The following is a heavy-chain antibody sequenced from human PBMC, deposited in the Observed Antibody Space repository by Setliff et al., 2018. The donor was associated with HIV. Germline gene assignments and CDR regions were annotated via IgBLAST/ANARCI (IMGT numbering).Heavy chain of an antibody. CDR3: TRSSSDWVQVRFDP. J-gene: IGHJ5*02. V-gene: IGHV1-46*01. Sequence: ASVKVSCKTSGYTFTNYYVHWVRQAPGQGLEWMGAITPNGGSANYAQKFQGRVTMTSDTSTSTVYMELRNLRSDDTAVYFCTRSSSDWVQVRFDPWGQGTLVTVS. CDR2: ITPNGGSA. CDR1: GYTFTNYY. D-gene: IGHD6-19*01.